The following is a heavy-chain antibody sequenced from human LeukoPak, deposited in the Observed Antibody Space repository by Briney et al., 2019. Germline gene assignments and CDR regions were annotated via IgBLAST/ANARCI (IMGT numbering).Heavy chain of an antibody. Sequence: GESLKISCKGSGYTFTSYWIGWVRQMPGKGLELMGIIYPGDSDTRYSPSFQGQVTMSADKSITTAYLQWSSLKASDTAMYYCARLGYCSRGTCYAFDYWGQGTLVTVSS. CDR2: IYPGDSDT. J-gene: IGHJ4*02. CDR3: ARLGYCSRGTCYAFDY. V-gene: IGHV5-51*01. CDR1: GYTFTSYW. D-gene: IGHD2-2*01.